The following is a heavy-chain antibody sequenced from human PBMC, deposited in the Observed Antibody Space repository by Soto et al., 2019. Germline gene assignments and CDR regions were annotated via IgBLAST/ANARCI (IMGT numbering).Heavy chain of an antibody. CDR2: IIPIFGTA. CDR3: ASQQLGPSYHYGMDG. Sequence: SVKVSCKASGGTFSSYAISWVRQAPGQGLEWMGGIIPIFGTANYAQKFQGRVTITADESTSTAYMELSSLRSEDTAVYYCASQQLGPSYHYGMDGWGPGTTVTLSS. CDR1: GGTFSSYA. J-gene: IGHJ6*02. D-gene: IGHD6-6*01. V-gene: IGHV1-69*13.